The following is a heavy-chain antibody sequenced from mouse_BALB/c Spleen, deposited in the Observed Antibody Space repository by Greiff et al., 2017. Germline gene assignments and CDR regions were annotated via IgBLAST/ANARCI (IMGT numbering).Heavy chain of an antibody. CDR3: AKDYGLDY. D-gene: IGHD1-1*01. Sequence: EVKLVESGGGLVKPGGSLKLSCAASGFTFSSYSMSWVRQTPEKRLEWVASISSGGSTYYPDRVKGRFTISRDNARNILYLQMSSLRSEDTAMYYCAKDYGLDYWGQGTTLTVSS. J-gene: IGHJ2*01. CDR2: ISSGGST. V-gene: IGHV5-6-5*01. CDR1: GFTFSSYS.